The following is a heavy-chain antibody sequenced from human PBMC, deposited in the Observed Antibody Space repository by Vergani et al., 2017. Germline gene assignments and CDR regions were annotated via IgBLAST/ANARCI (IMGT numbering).Heavy chain of an antibody. CDR2: IWYDGSNK. V-gene: IGHV3-33*06. J-gene: IGHJ4*02. Sequence: QVQLVESGGGVVQPGRSLRLSCAASGFTFSSYGMHWVRQAPGKGLEWVAVIWYDGSNKYYADSVKGRFTISRDNSKNTLYLQMNSMRAEDTAVYYCAKDIGGHVDYWGQGTLVTVSS. CDR1: GFTFSSYG. CDR3: AKDIGGHVDY. D-gene: IGHD1-26*01.